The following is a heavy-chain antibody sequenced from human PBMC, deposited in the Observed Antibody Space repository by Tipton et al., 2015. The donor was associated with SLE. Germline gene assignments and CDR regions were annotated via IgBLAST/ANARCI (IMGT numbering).Heavy chain of an antibody. J-gene: IGHJ4*02. D-gene: IGHD6-6*01. V-gene: IGHV3-23*01. CDR2: ISGSGGST. CDR1: GFTFSSYA. CDR3: AKDRIAARRGVGY. Sequence: SLRLSCAASGFTFSSYAMSWVRQAPGKGLEWVSAISGSGGSTYYADSVKGRFTISRDNSKNTLYLQMNGLRAEDTAVYYCAKDRIAARRGVGYRGQGTLVTVSS.